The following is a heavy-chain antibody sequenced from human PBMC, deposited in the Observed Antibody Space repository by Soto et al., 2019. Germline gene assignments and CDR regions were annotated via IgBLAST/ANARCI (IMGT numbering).Heavy chain of an antibody. Sequence: EVQLLESGGGLVQPGGSLRLSCAASGFTFGIHAMSWVHQAPGKGLEWVSFISGSGGSTYYADSVKGRFTISRDNSKKTLYLQMNSLRGEDTAVYYCGKGSAATNYFYYATDVWGQGTTVTVSS. J-gene: IGHJ6*02. CDR2: ISGSGGST. CDR1: GFTFGIHA. D-gene: IGHD2-15*01. V-gene: IGHV3-23*01. CDR3: GKGSAATNYFYYATDV.